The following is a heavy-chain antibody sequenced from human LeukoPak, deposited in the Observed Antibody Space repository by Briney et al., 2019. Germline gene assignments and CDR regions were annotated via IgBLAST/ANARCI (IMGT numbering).Heavy chain of an antibody. V-gene: IGHV3-7*01. CDR3: ATTLNIATAGHF. CDR2: VQQEGSEK. CDR1: GFTFNSYW. D-gene: IGHD6-13*01. Sequence: GGSLRLSCAASGFTFNSYWMSWVRQAPGKGLEWVANVQQEGSEKYYVDSVKGRFTISRDNAKNSVYLQMNSLRAEDTATYYCATTLNIATAGHFWGQGTLVTVSS. J-gene: IGHJ4*02.